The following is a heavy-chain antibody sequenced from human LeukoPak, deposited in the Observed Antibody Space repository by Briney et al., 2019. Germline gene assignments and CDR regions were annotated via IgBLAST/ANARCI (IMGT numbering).Heavy chain of an antibody. Sequence: GGSLRLSCEASGFAFNIYQMNWVRQAPGKGLEWVSSIDRIPSILYYADSVRARFTISRDNAAMYLQMNSLRPDDTAVYYCARSAVSGSDSYFDSWGQGTLVTVSS. J-gene: IGHJ4*02. D-gene: IGHD5-12*01. CDR3: ARSAVSGSDSYFDS. CDR2: IDRIPSIL. V-gene: IGHV3-48*03. CDR1: GFAFNIYQ.